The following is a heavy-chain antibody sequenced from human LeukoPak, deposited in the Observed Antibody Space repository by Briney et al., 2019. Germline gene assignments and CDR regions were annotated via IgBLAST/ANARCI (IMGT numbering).Heavy chain of an antibody. CDR2: IYYSGST. J-gene: IGHJ4*02. D-gene: IGHD3-9*01. Sequence: SETLSLTCTVSGGSISSSSYYWGWIRQPPWKGLEWIGSIYYSGSTYYNPSLKSRVTISVDTSKNQFSLKLSSVTAADTAVYYCARELRYFDWAPFDYWGQGTLVTVSS. V-gene: IGHV4-39*07. CDR1: GGSISSSSYY. CDR3: ARELRYFDWAPFDY.